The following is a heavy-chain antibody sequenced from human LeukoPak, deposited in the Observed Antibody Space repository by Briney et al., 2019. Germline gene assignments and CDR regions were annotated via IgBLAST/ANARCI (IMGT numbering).Heavy chain of an antibody. J-gene: IGHJ5*02. V-gene: IGHV3-7*04. D-gene: IGHD3-16*01. Sequence: LPGGSLRLSCSASGFIFSNYWMTWVRQAPGKGLEWVANIKQDGSEKYYVDSVKGRFTISRDNAKKSLYLQMNSLRAEDTAVYFCARDMIILQSWGQGTLVTVSS. CDR3: ARDMIILQS. CDR2: IKQDGSEK. CDR1: GFIFSNYW.